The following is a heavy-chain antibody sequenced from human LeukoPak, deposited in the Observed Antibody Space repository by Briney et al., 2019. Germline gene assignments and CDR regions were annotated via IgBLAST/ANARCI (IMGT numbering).Heavy chain of an antibody. V-gene: IGHV3-30*18. CDR3: AKGDAAAGTVDY. Sequence: GGSLRLSCAASGFTFSSYGMHWVRQAPGKGLEWVAVISYDGSNKCYADSVKGRFTISRDNSKNTLYLQMNSLRAEDTAVYYCAKGDAAAGTVDYWGQGTLVTVSS. J-gene: IGHJ4*02. CDR2: ISYDGSNK. CDR1: GFTFSSYG. D-gene: IGHD6-13*01.